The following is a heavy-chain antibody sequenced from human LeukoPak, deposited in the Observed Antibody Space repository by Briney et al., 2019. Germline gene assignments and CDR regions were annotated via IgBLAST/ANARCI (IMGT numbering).Heavy chain of an antibody. V-gene: IGHV3-48*02. J-gene: IGHJ4*02. CDR2: ISSTSGAV. Sequence: PGVSLRLSCAASGFSFSRFGMNWVRQASGKGLEWISHISSTSGAVYYADSVKGRFTISRDNAKNSLYLQMSSLRNEDTAIYYCTQKGGTDHWGQGTLVTVSS. CDR3: TQKGGTDH. D-gene: IGHD2-15*01. CDR1: GFSFSRFG.